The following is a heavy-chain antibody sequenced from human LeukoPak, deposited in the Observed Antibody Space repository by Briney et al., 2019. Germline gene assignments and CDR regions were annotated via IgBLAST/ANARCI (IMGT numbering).Heavy chain of an antibody. CDR2: INGDGRNI. D-gene: IGHD5-12*01. V-gene: IGHV3-74*01. CDR3: AKDTGGYGVAPDY. J-gene: IGHJ4*02. Sequence: PGGSLRLSCVASGFTFSSYWMHWVRQDPRKGLVWVSRINGDGRNINYADSVRGRFTISRDNAKNTLYLQMNSLRAEDTAVYYCAKDTGGYGVAPDYWGQGTLVTVSS. CDR1: GFTFSSYW.